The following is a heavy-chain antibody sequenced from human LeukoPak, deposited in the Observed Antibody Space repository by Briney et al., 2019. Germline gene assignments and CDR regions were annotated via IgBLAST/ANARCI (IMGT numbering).Heavy chain of an antibody. V-gene: IGHV4-59*01. J-gene: IGHJ4*02. CDR3: ARRHSSSWSTDF. D-gene: IGHD6-13*01. Sequence: SETLSLTCTVSGGSISSYYWNWIRQPPGKGLEWIGYIYYSGSTNYNPSLKSRVTISVDTSKNQFSLKLSSVTAADTAVYYCARRHSSSWSTDFWGQGTLVTVSS. CDR2: IYYSGST. CDR1: GGSISSYY.